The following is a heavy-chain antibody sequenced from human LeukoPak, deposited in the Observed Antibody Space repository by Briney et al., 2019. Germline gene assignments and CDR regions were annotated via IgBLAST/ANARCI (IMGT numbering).Heavy chain of an antibody. D-gene: IGHD3-10*01. CDR3: ARLGLKWFGESGY. J-gene: IGHJ4*02. Sequence: SETPSLTCTVSGGSINSSNYYWGWIRQPPGKGLEWIGSIYYSGSTYYNPSLKSRVTISVDTSKNQFSLKLSSVTAADTAVYYCARLGLKWFGESGYWGQGTLVTVSS. CDR1: GGSINSSNYY. V-gene: IGHV4-39*01. CDR2: IYYSGST.